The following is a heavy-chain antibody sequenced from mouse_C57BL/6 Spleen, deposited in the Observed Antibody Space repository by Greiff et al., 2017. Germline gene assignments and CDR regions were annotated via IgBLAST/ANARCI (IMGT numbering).Heavy chain of an antibody. CDR1: GYTFTSYG. V-gene: IGHV1-81*01. D-gene: IGHD2-4*01. J-gene: IGHJ4*01. CDR3: ARFYYDYGEYAMDY. Sequence: QVQLQQSGAELARPGASVKLSCKASGYTFTSYGISWVKQRTGQGLEWIGEIYPRSGNTYYNEKFKGKATLTADKSSSTAYMELRSLTSEDSAVYVCARFYYDYGEYAMDYWGQGTSVTVSS. CDR2: IYPRSGNT.